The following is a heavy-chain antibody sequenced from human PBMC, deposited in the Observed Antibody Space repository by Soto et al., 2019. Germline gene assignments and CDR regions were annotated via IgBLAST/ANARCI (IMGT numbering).Heavy chain of an antibody. D-gene: IGHD6-19*01. CDR2: ISSSSSTI. Sequence: EVQLVESGGGLVQPGGSLRLSCAASGFTCSSYSVNWVRQAPGEGLEWVSYISSSSSTIYYADSVKGRFTISRDNAKNSLYLQMNSLRAEDTAVYYCARLTSYSSAWADAFDIWGQGTMVTVSS. J-gene: IGHJ3*02. V-gene: IGHV3-48*01. CDR3: ARLTSYSSAWADAFDI. CDR1: GFTCSSYS.